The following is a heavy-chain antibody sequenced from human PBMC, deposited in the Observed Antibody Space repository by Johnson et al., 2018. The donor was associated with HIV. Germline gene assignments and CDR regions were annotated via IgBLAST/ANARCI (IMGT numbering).Heavy chain of an antibody. J-gene: IGHJ3*02. CDR1: GFTFGNYW. CDR2: INSDGSST. CDR3: ARVALNVGNDAFDI. V-gene: IGHV3-74*02. Sequence: VQLVESGGGLVQPGGSLRLSCAASGFTFGNYWMHWVRQAPGKGLVWVSHINSDGSSTNYADSVMGRFTISRDNAKNRLFLQMDSLRAEDTALYYCARVALNVGNDAFDIWGQGTMVTVSS. D-gene: IGHD1-1*01.